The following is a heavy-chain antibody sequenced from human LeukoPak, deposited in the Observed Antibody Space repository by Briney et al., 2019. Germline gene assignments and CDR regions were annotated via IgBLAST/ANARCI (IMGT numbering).Heavy chain of an antibody. CDR2: ISSSSYI. V-gene: IGHV3-21*01. J-gene: IGHJ4*02. Sequence: GGSLRLSCAASGFTFSSYSMNWVRQAPGKGLEWVSSISSSSYIYYADSVKGRFTISRDNAKNSLYLQMNSLRAEDTAVYYCARDRRYSGSPDYWGQGTLVTVSS. CDR1: GFTFSSYS. D-gene: IGHD5-18*01. CDR3: ARDRRYSGSPDY.